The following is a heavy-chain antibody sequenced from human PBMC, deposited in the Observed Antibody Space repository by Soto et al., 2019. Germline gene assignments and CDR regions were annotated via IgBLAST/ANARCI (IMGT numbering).Heavy chain of an antibody. CDR1: GFTFDDYA. J-gene: IGHJ4*02. CDR2: ISWNSGNI. CDR3: AKSLGGYSSSSCDY. V-gene: IGHV3-9*01. D-gene: IGHD6-6*01. Sequence: EVQLVESGGGLVQPGMSLRLSCAVSGFTFDDYAMHWVRQAPGKGLEWVSGISWNSGNIGYADSVKGRFIVSRNNAKNSLYLQMNSLRPEDTALYYCAKSLGGYSSSSCDYWGQGTLVTVSS.